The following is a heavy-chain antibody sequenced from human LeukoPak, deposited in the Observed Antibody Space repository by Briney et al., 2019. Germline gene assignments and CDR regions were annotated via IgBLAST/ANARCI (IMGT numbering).Heavy chain of an antibody. Sequence: GGSLRLSCAASGFTFDDYAMHWVRQAPGKGLEWVSGLNWNSGSIGYADSVKGRFTISRDNAKSSLYLQMNSLRTEDTALYYCAKGTDSSSWYYFDYWGQGTLVTVSS. J-gene: IGHJ4*02. CDR2: LNWNSGSI. V-gene: IGHV3-9*01. D-gene: IGHD6-13*01. CDR1: GFTFDDYA. CDR3: AKGTDSSSWYYFDY.